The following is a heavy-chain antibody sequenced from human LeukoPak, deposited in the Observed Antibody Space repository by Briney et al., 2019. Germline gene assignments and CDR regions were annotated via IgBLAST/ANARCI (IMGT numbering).Heavy chain of an antibody. J-gene: IGHJ6*02. D-gene: IGHD5-18*01. CDR2: IYPGDSDT. CDR1: GYCFTSYW. Sequence: GESLQISCKGSGYCFTSYWIGWVRQLPGKGLEWMGIIYPGDSDTRYSPSFQGQVTISADKSISTAYLQWSSLKASDTAMYYCARQGVDTANYYYGMDVWGQGTTVTVSS. CDR3: ARQGVDTANYYYGMDV. V-gene: IGHV5-51*01.